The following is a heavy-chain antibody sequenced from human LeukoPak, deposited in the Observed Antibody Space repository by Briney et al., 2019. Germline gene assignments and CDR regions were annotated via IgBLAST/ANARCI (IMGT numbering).Heavy chain of an antibody. CDR3: ARWGSPKNLDY. CDR2: IWYDGSNK. D-gene: IGHD3-16*01. V-gene: IGHV3-33*01. J-gene: IGHJ4*02. CDR1: GFTFSSHG. Sequence: GGSLRLSCAASGFTFSSHGMHWVRQAPGKGLEWVAVIWYDGSNKYYADSVKGRFTISRDNSKNTLYLQMNSLRADDTAVYYCARWGSPKNLDYWGQGILVTVSS.